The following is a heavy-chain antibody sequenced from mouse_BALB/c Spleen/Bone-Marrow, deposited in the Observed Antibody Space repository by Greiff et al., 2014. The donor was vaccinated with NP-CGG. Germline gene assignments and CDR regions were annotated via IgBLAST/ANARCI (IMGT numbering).Heavy chain of an antibody. CDR3: ARDRYYDYYFDD. D-gene: IGHD2-4*01. Sequence: VQLQQSGPGLVAPSQSLSITCTVSGFPLTNYGVHWVRQPPGKGLEWLGVIWAGGSTNYNSALMSRLSITKDNSKSQVFLKMNSLQTDDTAMYYCARDRYYDYYFDDWGQGTTLTVSS. CDR2: IWAGGST. J-gene: IGHJ2*01. CDR1: GFPLTNYG. V-gene: IGHV2-9*02.